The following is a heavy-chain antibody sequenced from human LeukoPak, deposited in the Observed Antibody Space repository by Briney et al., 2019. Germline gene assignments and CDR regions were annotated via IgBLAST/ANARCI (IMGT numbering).Heavy chain of an antibody. J-gene: IGHJ3*02. D-gene: IGHD1-26*01. Sequence: GESLKISCQGSGYSFPNYWIGWVRQMPGKGLEWMGIMYPGDSATRYRPSFHRQVTISAVKSIRTAYLQWSSLKASDTAMYYCATTLYSGIYGDAFDIWGQGTMVTVFS. V-gene: IGHV5-51*01. CDR1: GYSFPNYW. CDR2: MYPGDSAT. CDR3: ATTLYSGIYGDAFDI.